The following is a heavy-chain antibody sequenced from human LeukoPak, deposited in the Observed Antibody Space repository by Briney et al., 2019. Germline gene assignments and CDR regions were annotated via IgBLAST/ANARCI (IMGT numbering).Heavy chain of an antibody. V-gene: IGHV4-38-2*02. J-gene: IGHJ4*02. Sequence: ASETLSLTCTVSDYSISSGYGYYWGWIRQPPGKGLEWIGNIYHSGITYYNHFNSSLKSRVTISIDTSKNQFSLKLSSVTAADTAVYYCARVVWHIVVVTAIRVEYFDYWGQGTLVTVSS. CDR1: DYSISSGYGYY. CDR2: IYHSGIT. D-gene: IGHD2-21*02. CDR3: ARVVWHIVVVTAIRVEYFDY.